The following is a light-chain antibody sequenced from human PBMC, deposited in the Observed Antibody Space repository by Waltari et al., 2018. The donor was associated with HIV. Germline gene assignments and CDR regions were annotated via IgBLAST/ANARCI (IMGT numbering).Light chain of an antibody. J-gene: IGKJ2*01. CDR2: WAS. CDR3: HEYHTTPYT. Sequence: DIVMTQSTESLTVSLGERATISCKSSQSILSSSGNKYFLAWYQQKPGQPPKSLMYWASTRAAGVPARFSGSDSGTDFTLTISSLRAEDVALYYCHEYHTTPYTFGQETKLEI. V-gene: IGKV4-1*01. CDR1: QSILSSSGNKYF.